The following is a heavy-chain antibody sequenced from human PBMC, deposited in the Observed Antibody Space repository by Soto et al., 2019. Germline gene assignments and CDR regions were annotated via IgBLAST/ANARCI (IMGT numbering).Heavy chain of an antibody. J-gene: IGHJ4*02. Sequence: GGSLRLSCAASGFTFSSYAMSWVRQDPGKGLEWVSGISGSGGSTYYADSVKGRFTISRDNSKNTLYLQMNSLRAEDTAIYYCAKRTGTRVGATDYWGQGTLVTVSS. D-gene: IGHD1-26*01. CDR2: ISGSGGST. CDR1: GFTFSSYA. V-gene: IGHV3-23*01. CDR3: AKRTGTRVGATDY.